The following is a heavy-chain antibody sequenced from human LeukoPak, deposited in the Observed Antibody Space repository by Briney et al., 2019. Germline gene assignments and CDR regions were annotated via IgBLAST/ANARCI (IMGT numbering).Heavy chain of an antibody. CDR3: AKAPLYCSGGSCLSAADY. CDR2: ISYDGSNK. D-gene: IGHD2-15*01. CDR1: GFTFSSYG. V-gene: IGHV3-30*18. Sequence: GRSLRLSCAASGFTFSSYGMHWVRQAPGKGLEWVAVISYDGSNKYYADCVKGRFTISRDNSKNTLYLQMNSLRAEDTAVYYCAKAPLYCSGGSCLSAADYWGQGTLVTVSS. J-gene: IGHJ4*02.